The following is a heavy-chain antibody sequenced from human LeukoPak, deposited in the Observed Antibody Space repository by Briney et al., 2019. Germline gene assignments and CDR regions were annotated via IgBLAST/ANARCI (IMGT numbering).Heavy chain of an antibody. D-gene: IGHD2-2*01. J-gene: IGHJ5*02. Sequence: SQTLSLTCAISGDIVSSNSVTWNWIRQSPSRGLEWLGRTYYRSTWYNDYAVSVRGRITVNPDTSKSQFSLHLNSVTPEDTAVYYCARRLTQYDCFDPWGQGILVTVSS. CDR1: GDIVSSNSVT. CDR2: TYYRSTWYN. CDR3: ARRLTQYDCFDP. V-gene: IGHV6-1*01.